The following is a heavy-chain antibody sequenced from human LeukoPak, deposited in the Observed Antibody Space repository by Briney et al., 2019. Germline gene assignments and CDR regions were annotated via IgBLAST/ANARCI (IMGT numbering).Heavy chain of an antibody. J-gene: IGHJ5*02. D-gene: IGHD6-13*01. CDR2: IWYDASNK. Sequence: GGSLRLSCAASGFTFSSFGMHWVRQAPGKGLEWVAVIWYDASNKYYAASVKGRFTISRDNSKNTLFLQMNSLRDDDTAVYYCVRGVGVSRFNYFDPWGQGTLVIVSS. V-gene: IGHV3-33*08. CDR3: VRGVGVSRFNYFDP. CDR1: GFTFSSFG.